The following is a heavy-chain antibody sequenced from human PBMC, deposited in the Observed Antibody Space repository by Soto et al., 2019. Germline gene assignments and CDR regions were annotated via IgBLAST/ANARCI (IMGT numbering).Heavy chain of an antibody. D-gene: IGHD5-12*01. CDR2: ISSSGTYT. J-gene: IGHJ5*02. V-gene: IGHV3-11*05. CDR3: ARIYETYPPA. CDR1: GFIFSDYY. Sequence: QVQLVESGGGLVKPGGSLRLSCAASGFIFSDYYLSWVRQAPGKGLEWISYISSSGTYTNYADSVQGRFTISRDNAKKSLFLQTNSLGAEDTAGYYGARIYETYPPAWGQGTLVTVSS.